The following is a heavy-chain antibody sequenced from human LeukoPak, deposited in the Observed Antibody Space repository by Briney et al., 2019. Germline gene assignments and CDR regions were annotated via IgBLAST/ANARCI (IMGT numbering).Heavy chain of an antibody. CDR3: ASYRYGYRGMDS. J-gene: IGHJ5*01. V-gene: IGHV4-34*01. CDR2: VNYSGSI. Sequence: SETLSLTCRVYGGSFSGDYWSWIRQPPGKGLEWIGEVNYSGSINYKPSLKSRVIISVDTSKNQFSLKLKSVTAADTAVYYCASYRYGYRGMDSWGQGTQVTVSS. D-gene: IGHD5-12*01. CDR1: GGSFSGDY.